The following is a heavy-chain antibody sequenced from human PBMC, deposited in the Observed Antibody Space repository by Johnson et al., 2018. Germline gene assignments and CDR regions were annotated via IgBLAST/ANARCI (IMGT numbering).Heavy chain of an antibody. Sequence: QVQLQESGPGLVKPSETLSLTCTVSGGSISSYYWSWIRQPPGKGLEWIGYIYYSGSTNYNPSLKSRVTISVDTSKNQFSLKLSSVTAADTAVYYCARSMANYEYVWGSYRSYYYYGMDVWGQGTTVTVSS. CDR2: IYYSGST. CDR3: ARSMANYEYVWGSYRSYYYYGMDV. V-gene: IGHV4-59*01. D-gene: IGHD3-16*02. CDR1: GGSISSYY. J-gene: IGHJ6*02.